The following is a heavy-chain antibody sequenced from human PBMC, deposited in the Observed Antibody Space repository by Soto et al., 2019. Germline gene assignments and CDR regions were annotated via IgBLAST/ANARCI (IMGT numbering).Heavy chain of an antibody. V-gene: IGHV4-4*02. CDR3: ARTGKFYYYDTTGLPFDP. J-gene: IGHJ5*02. CDR1: GDTISSTRW. CDR2: IYHLGRT. D-gene: IGHD3-22*01. Sequence: SETLSLTCTVPGDTISSTRWWSWVRLSPGKGLEWIGEIYHLGRTNYNPSLKSRVTLSIDKSNNQFSLTLTSVTAADTAVYFCARTGKFYYYDTTGLPFDPWGPGILVTVSS.